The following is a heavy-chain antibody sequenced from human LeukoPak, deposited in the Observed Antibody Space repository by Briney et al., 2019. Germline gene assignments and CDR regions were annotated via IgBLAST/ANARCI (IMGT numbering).Heavy chain of an antibody. J-gene: IGHJ3*02. CDR1: GFTFSSYS. CDR3: ARERLVDWERNDAFDI. Sequence: PGGSLRLSCAASGFTFSSYSMNWVRQAPGKGLEWVSSISSSSSYIHYADSVKGRFTISRDNAKNSLYLQMNSLRAEDTAVYYCARERLVDWERNDAFDICGQGTMVTVSS. CDR2: ISSSSSYI. V-gene: IGHV3-21*01. D-gene: IGHD3/OR15-3a*01.